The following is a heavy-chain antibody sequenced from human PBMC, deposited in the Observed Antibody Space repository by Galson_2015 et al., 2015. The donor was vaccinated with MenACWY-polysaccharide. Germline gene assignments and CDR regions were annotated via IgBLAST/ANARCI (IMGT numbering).Heavy chain of an antibody. CDR3: VGTSIVAPRGDY. V-gene: IGHV4-61*02. CDR1: GGSISNRHYY. CDR2: IYTSGST. Sequence: TLSLPCPVSGGSISNRHYYWSWIRQPAGQGLEWIGRIYTSGSTNYNPSLESRVTISVDTSKNHFSLRLSSVTAADTAVYFCVGTSIVAPRGDYWNQGTLVTVSS. D-gene: IGHD7-27*01. J-gene: IGHJ4*02.